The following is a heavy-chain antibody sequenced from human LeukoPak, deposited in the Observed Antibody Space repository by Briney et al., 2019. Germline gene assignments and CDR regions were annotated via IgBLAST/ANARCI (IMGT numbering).Heavy chain of an antibody. CDR1: GFTFSDYY. CDR2: ISSSGSTI. Sequence: GGSLRLSYAASGFTFSDYYMSWIRQAPGKGLEWVSYISSSGSTIYYADSVKGRFTISRDNAKNSLYLQMNSLRAEDTAVYYCARALYDSSGGDWLDPWGQGTLVTVSS. J-gene: IGHJ5*02. V-gene: IGHV3-11*01. CDR3: ARALYDSSGGDWLDP. D-gene: IGHD3-22*01.